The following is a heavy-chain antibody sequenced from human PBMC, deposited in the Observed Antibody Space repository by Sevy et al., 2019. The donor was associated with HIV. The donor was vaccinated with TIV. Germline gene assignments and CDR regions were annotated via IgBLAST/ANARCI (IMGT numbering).Heavy chain of an antibody. CDR2: IWYDGTNK. Sequence: GGSLRLSCAASEFNFSIYGMHCVRQAPGKGLEWVALIWYDGTNKYYRDSVKGRFTISRDNSKNTLFLQMNSLRDEETALYYCVRGRDYGNFDFWGQGTLVTVSS. D-gene: IGHD4-17*01. J-gene: IGHJ4*02. CDR1: EFNFSIYG. V-gene: IGHV3-33*01. CDR3: VRGRDYGNFDF.